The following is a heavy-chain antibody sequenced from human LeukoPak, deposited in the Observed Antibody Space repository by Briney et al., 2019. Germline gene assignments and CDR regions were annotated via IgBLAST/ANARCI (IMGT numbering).Heavy chain of an antibody. CDR2: ISGSGGST. CDR3: AKANVYGSGSYYKRPPGY. CDR1: GFTFSSYA. D-gene: IGHD3-10*01. Sequence: GGSLRLSCAASGFTFSSYAMSWVRQAPGKGLEWVSAISGSGGSTYYADSVKGRFTISRDNSKNTLYLQMNSLRAEDTAVYCCAKANVYGSGSYYKRPPGYWGQGTLVTVSS. V-gene: IGHV3-23*01. J-gene: IGHJ4*02.